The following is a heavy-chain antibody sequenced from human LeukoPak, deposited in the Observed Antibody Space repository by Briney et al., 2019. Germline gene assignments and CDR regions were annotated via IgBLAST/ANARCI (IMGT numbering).Heavy chain of an antibody. J-gene: IGHJ4*02. CDR1: GGSISSYY. CDR3: ARGRRSEGLRFLEWSRGYFDY. D-gene: IGHD3-3*01. V-gene: IGHV4-4*07. CDR2: IYTSGST. Sequence: PSETLSLTCTVSGGSISSYYWSWIRQPAGKGLEWIGRIYTSGSTNYNPSLKSRVTMSVDTSKNQFSLKLSSVTAADTAVYYCARGRRSEGLRFLEWSRGYFDYWGQGTLVTVSS.